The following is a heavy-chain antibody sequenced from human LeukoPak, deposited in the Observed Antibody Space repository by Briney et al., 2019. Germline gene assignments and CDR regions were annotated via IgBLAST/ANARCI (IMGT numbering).Heavy chain of an antibody. V-gene: IGHV3-23*01. CDR2: ISGSGGST. J-gene: IGHJ6*02. Sequence: GGSLRLSCAASGFTFSSYAMSWVRQAPGKGLEWVSAISGSGGSTYYADSVKGRFTISRDNAKNSLYLQMNSLRAEDTAVYYCAREEAVTTIATHYYYGMDVWGQGTTVTVSS. CDR3: AREEAVTTIATHYYYGMDV. CDR1: GFTFSSYA. D-gene: IGHD4-11*01.